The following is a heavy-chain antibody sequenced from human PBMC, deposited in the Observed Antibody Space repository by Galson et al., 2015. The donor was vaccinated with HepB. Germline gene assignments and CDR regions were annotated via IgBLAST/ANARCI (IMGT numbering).Heavy chain of an antibody. CDR1: GFTFNNYA. J-gene: IGHJ4*02. D-gene: IGHD3-9*01. CDR2: VIGSRHTT. V-gene: IGHV3-23*01. CDR3: AKDGSPIHDSLTGYSHFDY. Sequence: SLRLSCAASGFTFNNYAMSWVRQAPGKGLEWVSIVIGSRHTTYYADSVKGRFTIFRDTSKNTLYLQMNSLSAEDTAVYYCAKDGSPIHDSLTGYSHFDYWGQGTLVIVSS.